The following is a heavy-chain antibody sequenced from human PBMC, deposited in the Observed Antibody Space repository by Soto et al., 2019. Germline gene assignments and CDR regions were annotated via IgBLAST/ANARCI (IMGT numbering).Heavy chain of an antibody. J-gene: IGHJ4*02. CDR3: ATRENYDYVWGSYRPPDY. CDR2: INHSGST. V-gene: IGHV4-34*01. Sequence: SETLSLTCAVYGGSFSGYYWSWIRQPPGKGLEWIGEINHSGSTNYNPSLKSRVTISVDTSKNQFSLKLSSVTAADTAVYYCATRENYDYVWGSYRPPDYWGQGTLVTVSS. CDR1: GGSFSGYY. D-gene: IGHD3-16*02.